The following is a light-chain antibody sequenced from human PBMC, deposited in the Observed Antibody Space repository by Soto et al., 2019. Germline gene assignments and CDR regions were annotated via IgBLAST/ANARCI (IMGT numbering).Light chain of an antibody. CDR3: QQYNNWPPYT. Sequence: EIVMTQSPVTLSVSPGDRATLSCRASQRVSSNVAWYQQKPGQAPRLLIYGASTRATGIPARFSGSGSETEFTLTISSLQSEDFAVYYCQQYNNWPPYTFXQGTKVDIK. CDR2: GAS. CDR1: QRVSSN. V-gene: IGKV3-15*01. J-gene: IGKJ2*01.